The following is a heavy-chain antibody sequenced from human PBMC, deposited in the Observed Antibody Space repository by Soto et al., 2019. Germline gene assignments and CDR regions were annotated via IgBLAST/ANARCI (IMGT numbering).Heavy chain of an antibody. CDR3: ASSNIAAAGFYYYGMDV. D-gene: IGHD6-13*01. CDR1: GGSISSYY. Sequence: LSLTCTVAGGSISSYYWSWIRQPPGKGLEWIGYIYYSGSTNYNPSLKSRVTISVDTSKNQFSLKLSSVTAADTAVYYCASSNIAAAGFYYYGMDVWGRGTTVTVSS. V-gene: IGHV4-59*01. J-gene: IGHJ6*02. CDR2: IYYSGST.